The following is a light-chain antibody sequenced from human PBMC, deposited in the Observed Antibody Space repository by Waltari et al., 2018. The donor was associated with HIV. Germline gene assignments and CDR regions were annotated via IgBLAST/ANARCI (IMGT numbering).Light chain of an antibody. CDR3: LLSYAGSRPVV. CDR2: DTT. Sequence: QAVVTQEPSLTVSPGGTVTLTCGSSSGPVTSGHHPYWFQQKPGQAPRTLIYDTTYKHCWTPARFSGSLLGGKAALTLSGAQPEDEADYYCLLSYAGSRPVVFGGGTKLTIL. CDR1: SGPVTSGHH. J-gene: IGLJ2*01. V-gene: IGLV7-46*01.